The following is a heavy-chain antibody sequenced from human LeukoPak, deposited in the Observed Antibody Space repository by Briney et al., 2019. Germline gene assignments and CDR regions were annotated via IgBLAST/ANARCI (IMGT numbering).Heavy chain of an antibody. D-gene: IGHD5-18*01. CDR1: GYTFTTYA. V-gene: IGHV1-3*01. J-gene: IGHJ5*02. Sequence: ASVKVSCKASGYTFTTYAVHWVRQAPGQRLEWMGWINAGNGNTKYSQKFQGRVTITRDTSASTAYMELSSLRSEDTAVYYCARQKGPTGSRRGYSYGYVWFDPWGQGTLVTVSS. CDR2: INAGNGNT. CDR3: ARQKGPTGSRRGYSYGYVWFDP.